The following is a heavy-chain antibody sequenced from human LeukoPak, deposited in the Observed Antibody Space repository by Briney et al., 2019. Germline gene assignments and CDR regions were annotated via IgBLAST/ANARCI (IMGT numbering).Heavy chain of an antibody. Sequence: QPGGSLRLSCAASGFTFSSHAMHWLRQAPGKGLEWVAVILHDGSNKYWADTVKGRFTISRDNSKNTLSLQMNSLRVEDTAVYYCARDLSGGYCFDYWGQGTLVTVSS. CDR1: GFTFSSHA. V-gene: IGHV3-30-3*01. CDR2: ILHDGSNK. CDR3: ARDLSGGYCFDY. D-gene: IGHD1-26*01. J-gene: IGHJ4*02.